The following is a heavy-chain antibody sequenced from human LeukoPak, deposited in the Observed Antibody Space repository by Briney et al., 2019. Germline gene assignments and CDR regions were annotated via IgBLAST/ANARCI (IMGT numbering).Heavy chain of an antibody. J-gene: IGHJ6*03. V-gene: IGHV1-69*05. D-gene: IGHD4-11*01. CDR2: IIPIFGTA. CDR3: ASSSNSLPPAYYYYYMDV. Sequence: SVKVSCKASGGTFSSYAISWVRQAPGQGLEWMGGIIPIFGTANYAQKFQGRVTITTDESTSTAYMELSSLRSEATAVYYCASSSNSLPPAYYYYYMDVWGKGTTVTVSS. CDR1: GGTFSSYA.